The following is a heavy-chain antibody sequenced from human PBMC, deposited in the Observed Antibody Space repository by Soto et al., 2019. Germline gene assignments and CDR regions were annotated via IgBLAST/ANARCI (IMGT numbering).Heavy chain of an antibody. CDR2: IYYSGST. J-gene: IGHJ6*02. D-gene: IGHD6-6*01. CDR1: GGSISSYY. CDR3: ARLSGEGLAARPGPYYYYGMDV. Sequence: PSETLYLTCTVSGGSISSYYWSWIRQPPGKGLEWIGYIYYSGSTNYNPSLKSRVTISVDTSKNQFSLKLSSVTAADTAVYYCARLSGEGLAARPGPYYYYGMDVWGQGTTVTV. V-gene: IGHV4-59*01.